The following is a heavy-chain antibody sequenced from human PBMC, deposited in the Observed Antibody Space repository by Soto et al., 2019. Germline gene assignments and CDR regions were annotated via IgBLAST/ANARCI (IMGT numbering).Heavy chain of an antibody. Sequence: ASVKVSCKASGYTFTSYYMNWVRQAPGQGLEWLGIINPSGGYTTYAQKFEGWVTMTRDTSINTAYLELNGLTSDDTAIYYCARDIYMAAAGTAYDYWGQGTLVTVSS. CDR3: ARDIYMAAAGTAYDY. J-gene: IGHJ4*02. D-gene: IGHD6-13*01. CDR1: GYTFTSYY. CDR2: INPSGGYT. V-gene: IGHV1-2*04.